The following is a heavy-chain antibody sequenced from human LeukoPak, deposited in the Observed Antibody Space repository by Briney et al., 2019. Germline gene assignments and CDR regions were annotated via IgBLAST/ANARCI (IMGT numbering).Heavy chain of an antibody. CDR2: IYTSGST. CDR3: AREGLSGSANWFDP. V-gene: IGHV4-4*07. Sequence: SETLSLTCTVPGGSISSYYWSWIRQPAGKGLEWIGRIYTSGSTNYNPSLKSRVTMSVDTSKNQFSLKLSSVTAADTAVYYCAREGLSGSANWFDPWGQGTLVTVSS. CDR1: GGSISSYY. J-gene: IGHJ5*02. D-gene: IGHD3-22*01.